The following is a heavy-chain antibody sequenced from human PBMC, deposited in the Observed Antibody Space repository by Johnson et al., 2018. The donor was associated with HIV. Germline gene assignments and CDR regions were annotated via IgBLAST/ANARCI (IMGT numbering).Heavy chain of an antibody. CDR1: GFTFSSYA. CDR3: AKDSTAGMGDAFDI. V-gene: IGHV3-30*04. CDR2: ISYDGSNK. J-gene: IGHJ3*02. D-gene: IGHD6-13*01. Sequence: VQVVESGGGVVQPGRSLRLSCAASGFTFSSYAMHWVRQAPGKGLEWVAVISYDGSNKYYADSVKGRFTISRDNSKNTLYLQMHSLRAEDTAVYYCAKDSTAGMGDAFDIWGQGTMVTVSA.